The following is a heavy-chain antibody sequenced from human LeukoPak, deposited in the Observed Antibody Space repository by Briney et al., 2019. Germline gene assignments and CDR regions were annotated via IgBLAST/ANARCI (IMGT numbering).Heavy chain of an antibody. Sequence: GASVKVSCKASGYTFTSYYMHWVRQAPGQGLEWMGIINPSGGSTSHAQKFQGRVTMTRDTSTSTVYMELSSLRSEDTAVYYCARSVSAPDAFDIRGQGTMVTVSS. CDR2: INPSGGST. J-gene: IGHJ3*02. CDR3: ARSVSAPDAFDI. CDR1: GYTFTSYY. V-gene: IGHV1-46*03.